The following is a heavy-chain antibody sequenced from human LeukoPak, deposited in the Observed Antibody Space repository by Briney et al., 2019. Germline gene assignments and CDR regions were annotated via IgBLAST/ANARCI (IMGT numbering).Heavy chain of an antibody. CDR1: GFTFSSYA. CDR3: ARGSTYYDILTGYYYYYGMDV. J-gene: IGHJ6*04. D-gene: IGHD3-9*01. V-gene: IGHV3-30*04. CDR2: ISYDGTNK. Sequence: PGRSLRLSCAASGFTFSSYAMHWVRQAPGKGLEWVAVISYDGTNKYYADSVKGRFTMSRDNSKNTLYLQMNSLRAEDTAVYYCARGSTYYDILTGYYYYYGMDVWGKGTTATVSS.